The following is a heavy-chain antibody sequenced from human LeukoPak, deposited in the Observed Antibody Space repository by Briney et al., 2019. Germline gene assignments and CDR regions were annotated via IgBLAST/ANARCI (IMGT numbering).Heavy chain of an antibody. V-gene: IGHV4-39*01. J-gene: IGHJ3*02. CDR2: ISYSGST. Sequence: SETLSLTCTVSGASISSSSSYWGWIPQPPGKGLEWIGTISYSGSTKYSPSLKGRVTVSLDTSKNQFSLKLSSVTAADTAVYHCARQTSGMAFDIWGQGIMVTVSS. D-gene: IGHD1-26*01. CDR3: ARQTSGMAFDI. CDR1: GASISSSSSY.